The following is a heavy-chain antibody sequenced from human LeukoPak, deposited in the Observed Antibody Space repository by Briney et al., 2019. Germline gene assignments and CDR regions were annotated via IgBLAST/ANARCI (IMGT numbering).Heavy chain of an antibody. CDR3: ARQEEDYGDYGGFDY. Sequence: GESLKISCKGSGYSFTSYWIGWVRQMPGKGLEWMGIIYPGDSDTRYSPSFQGQVTISADKSISTAYLQWSSLKASDTAMYYCARQEEDYGDYGGFDYWGRGTLVTVSS. D-gene: IGHD4-17*01. V-gene: IGHV5-51*01. CDR1: GYSFTSYW. J-gene: IGHJ4*02. CDR2: IYPGDSDT.